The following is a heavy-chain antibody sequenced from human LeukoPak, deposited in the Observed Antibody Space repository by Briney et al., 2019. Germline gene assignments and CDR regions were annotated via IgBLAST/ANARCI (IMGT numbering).Heavy chain of an antibody. CDR2: IHYSGSA. Sequence: ASEALSLTCTVSGGSISGSTYYWGWIRQPPGRGLEWIGSIHYSGSAYYNPSLKSRVTISVDTSKNQFSLRLSSVTAADSAVYYCARLVSSNWVDSWGQGILVTVSS. V-gene: IGHV4-39*01. D-gene: IGHD6-19*01. CDR3: ARLVSSNWVDS. J-gene: IGHJ5*01. CDR1: GGSISGSTYY.